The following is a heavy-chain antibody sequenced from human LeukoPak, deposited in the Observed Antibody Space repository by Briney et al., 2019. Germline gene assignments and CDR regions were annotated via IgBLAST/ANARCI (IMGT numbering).Heavy chain of an antibody. CDR1: GYTFTNYG. V-gene: IGHV1-18*01. D-gene: IGHD2-8*01. CDR2: ISAYNGHT. J-gene: IGHJ4*02. Sequence: GGSVKVSCKASGYTFTNYGISWVRQAPGQGLEWMGWISAYNGHTNYAQKLQGRVTMTIDTSTTTAYMELRSLRSDDTAVYYCARGTNPPYFDSWGQGTLVTVSS. CDR3: ARGTNPPYFDS.